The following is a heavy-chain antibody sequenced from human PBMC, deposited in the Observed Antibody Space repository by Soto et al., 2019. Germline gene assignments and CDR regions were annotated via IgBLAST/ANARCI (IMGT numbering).Heavy chain of an antibody. CDR2: MNPNSGNT. CDR1: GYTFTGYD. V-gene: IGHV1-8*02. Sequence: QAPLVQSGAEVKKPGASVKVSCKASGYTFTGYDINWVRQATGQGLEWMGWMNPNSGNTGDAQTFQGRVTMTRDNSITSAHMELTSLREDDSAVYYCAGERVGTTGIDFWGQGTLVTVSS. D-gene: IGHD1-26*01. CDR3: AGERVGTTGIDF. J-gene: IGHJ4*02.